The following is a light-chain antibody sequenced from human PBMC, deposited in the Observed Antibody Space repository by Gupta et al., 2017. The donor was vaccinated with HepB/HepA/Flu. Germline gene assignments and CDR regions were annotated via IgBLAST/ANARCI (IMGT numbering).Light chain of an antibody. Sequence: QSALTQPASVSGSPGQSITLACTGTSSDVGGYHYVSWYQQHPGKAPKLMIYDVRDRPSGVSNRFSGSKSGNTASLTISGLQAEDEADYYCSSYTSSSTVIFGGGTRLTVL. CDR2: DVR. J-gene: IGLJ2*01. CDR3: SSYTSSSTVI. V-gene: IGLV2-14*01. CDR1: SSDVGGYHY.